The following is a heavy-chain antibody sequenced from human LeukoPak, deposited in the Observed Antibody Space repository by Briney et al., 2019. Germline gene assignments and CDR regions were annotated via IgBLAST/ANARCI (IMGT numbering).Heavy chain of an antibody. CDR1: GFTFSNAW. D-gene: IGHD3-10*01. J-gene: IGHJ4*02. V-gene: IGHV3-15*01. CDR3: TTDPSGRFGETVDY. CDR2: IKSKTDGGTT. Sequence: GGSLRLSCAASGFTFSNAWMSWVRQAPGKGLEWVGRIKSKTDGGTTDYAAPVKGTFTISRDDSKNTLYLQMNSLKTEDTAVYYCTTDPSGRFGETVDYWGQGTLVTVSS.